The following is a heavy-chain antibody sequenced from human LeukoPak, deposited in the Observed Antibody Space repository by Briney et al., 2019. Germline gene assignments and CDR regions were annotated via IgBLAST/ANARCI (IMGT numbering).Heavy chain of an antibody. CDR2: IIPIFGTA. CDR3: ARDTYYYGSGNPFDY. D-gene: IGHD3-10*01. Sequence: SVRVSCKASGYTFTSYGMSWVRQAPGQGLEWMGGIIPIFGTANYAQKFQGRVTITADKSTSTAYMELSSLRSEDTAVYYCARDTYYYGSGNPFDYWGQGTLVTVSS. V-gene: IGHV1-69*06. J-gene: IGHJ4*02. CDR1: GYTFTSYG.